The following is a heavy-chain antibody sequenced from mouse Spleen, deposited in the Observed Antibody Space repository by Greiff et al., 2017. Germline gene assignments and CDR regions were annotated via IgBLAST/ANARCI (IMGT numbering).Heavy chain of an antibody. D-gene: IGHD1-2*01. V-gene: IGHV14-4*02. Sequence: EVKLVESGAELVRPGASVKLSCTASGFNIKDYYMHWVKQRPEQGLEWIGWIDPENGDTEYAPKFQGKATMTADTSSNTAYLQLSSLTSEDTAVYYCNFITTATAWFAYWGQGTLVTVSA. CDR2: IDPENGDT. CDR3: NFITTATAWFAY. CDR1: GFNIKDYY. J-gene: IGHJ3*01.